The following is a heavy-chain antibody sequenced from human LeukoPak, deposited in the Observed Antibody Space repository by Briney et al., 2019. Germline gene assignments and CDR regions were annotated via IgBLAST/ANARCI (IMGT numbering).Heavy chain of an antibody. CDR2: IYYSGST. Sequence: PSETLSLTCTVSGGSISSYYWSWIRQPPGKGLEWIGYIYYSGSTNYNPSLKSRVTISVDTSKNQFSLKLSSVTAADTAVYYCARFKGNYGDYPDAFDIWGQGTXVTVSS. D-gene: IGHD4-17*01. CDR3: ARFKGNYGDYPDAFDI. J-gene: IGHJ3*02. CDR1: GGSISSYY. V-gene: IGHV4-59*01.